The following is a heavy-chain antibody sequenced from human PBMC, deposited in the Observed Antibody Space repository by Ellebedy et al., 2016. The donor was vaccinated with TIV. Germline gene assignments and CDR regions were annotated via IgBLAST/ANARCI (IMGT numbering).Heavy chain of an antibody. CDR1: GFILGSFG. CDR3: AKEGYDIMTGEQFHGMDV. CDR2: ISYDGNNK. Sequence: GESLKISCAASGFILGSFGMHWVRQAPGKGLEWLAFISYDGNNKYIADSVKGRLTISRDNSMNARYLQMDSLRAEDTAVYYCAKEGYDIMTGEQFHGMDVWGQGTTVTVSS. V-gene: IGHV3-30*18. J-gene: IGHJ6*02. D-gene: IGHD3-9*01.